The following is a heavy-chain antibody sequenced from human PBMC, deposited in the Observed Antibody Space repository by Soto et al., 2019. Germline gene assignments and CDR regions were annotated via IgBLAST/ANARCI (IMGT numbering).Heavy chain of an antibody. CDR1: GFTFADYD. J-gene: IGHJ3*02. D-gene: IGHD4-4*01. Sequence: GGSLRLSCAASGFTFADYDMHWVRQAPGKGLEWVSGISWNSGSIGYADSVKCRFTISRDNAKNSLYLQMNSLRAEDTALYYCAKDLYSNYGDAFDIWGQGTLVTVS. V-gene: IGHV3-9*01. CDR3: AKDLYSNYGDAFDI. CDR2: ISWNSGSI.